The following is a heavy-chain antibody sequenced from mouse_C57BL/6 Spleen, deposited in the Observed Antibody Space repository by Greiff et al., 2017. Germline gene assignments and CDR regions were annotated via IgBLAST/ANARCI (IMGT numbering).Heavy chain of an antibody. V-gene: IGHV1-42*01. D-gene: IGHD1-1*01. Sequence: EVQLQESGPELVKPGASVKISCKASGYSFTGYYMNWVKQSPEKSLEWIGEINPSTGGTTYNQKFKAKATLTVDKSSSTAYMQLKSLTSEDSAVYYCARFTTVAPFAYWGQGTLVTVSA. J-gene: IGHJ3*01. CDR3: ARFTTVAPFAY. CDR1: GYSFTGYY. CDR2: INPSTGGT.